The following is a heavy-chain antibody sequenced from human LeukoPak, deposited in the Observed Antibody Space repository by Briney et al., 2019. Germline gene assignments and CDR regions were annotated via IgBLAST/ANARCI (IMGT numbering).Heavy chain of an antibody. J-gene: IGHJ4*02. V-gene: IGHV5-51*01. CDR3: ARQSVGAPTGHYFDS. D-gene: IGHD1-26*01. CDR2: IYPSDSDT. CDR1: GYSFTSNW. Sequence: GESLKISCKCSGYSFTSNWIGWVRQMPGKGLEWMGIIYPSDSDTRYSPSFEGQVTISADKSISTAYLQWSSLKASDTAMYYCARQSVGAPTGHYFDSWGQGTPVTVSS.